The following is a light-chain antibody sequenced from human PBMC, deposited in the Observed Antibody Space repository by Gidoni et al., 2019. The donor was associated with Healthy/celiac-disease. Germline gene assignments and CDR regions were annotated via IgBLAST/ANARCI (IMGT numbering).Light chain of an antibody. Sequence: EIVQKQSPATLSVSPGERATLACRASQSVSSNLAWYQQKPGQAPRLLIYGASTRATGIPARFSGSGSGTEFTLTISSLQFEDFAVYYCQQYNNWPCTFGQGTRLEIK. CDR3: QQYNNWPCT. CDR1: QSVSSN. J-gene: IGKJ5*01. CDR2: GAS. V-gene: IGKV3-15*01.